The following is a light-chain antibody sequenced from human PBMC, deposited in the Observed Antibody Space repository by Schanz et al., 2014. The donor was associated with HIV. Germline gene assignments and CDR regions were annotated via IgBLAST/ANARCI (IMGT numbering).Light chain of an antibody. Sequence: QSALTQPASVSGSPGQSITISCTGTSSDVGGFNYVSWYQQHPGKAPKLMIFDVSNRPSGVSDRFSGSKSGNTASLTISGLQAEDEADYYCSSYTSSNPLDVFGTGTKVTVL. CDR1: SSDVGGFNY. CDR2: DVS. V-gene: IGLV2-14*03. J-gene: IGLJ1*01. CDR3: SSYTSSNPLDV.